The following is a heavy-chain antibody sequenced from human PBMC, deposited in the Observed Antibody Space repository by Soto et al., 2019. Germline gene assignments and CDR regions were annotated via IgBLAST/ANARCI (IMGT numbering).Heavy chain of an antibody. CDR2: IYYSGHT. CDR3: ARAPVGLDTISYFDY. J-gene: IGHJ4*02. V-gene: IGHV4-30-4*01. D-gene: IGHD3-3*01. CDR1: GGSITRGDNY. Sequence: SETLSLTCSVSGGSITRGDNYWIWIRQPPGKGLEWIGYIYYSGHTYYNPSLKSRLTISVDTSKNQFSLRLTSVTAADTAVYFCARAPVGLDTISYFDYWGQGKLVTVSS.